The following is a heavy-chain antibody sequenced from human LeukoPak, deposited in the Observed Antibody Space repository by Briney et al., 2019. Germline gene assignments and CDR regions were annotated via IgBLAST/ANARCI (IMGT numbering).Heavy chain of an antibody. J-gene: IGHJ4*02. Sequence: PSETLSLTCAVYGGSFSGYYWSWIRQPPGKGLEWIGEINHSGSTNYNPSLKSRVTISVDTSKNQFSLKLSSVTAADTAVYYCARGPGGSVRVRYRPTRLPPFDYWGQGTLVTVSS. D-gene: IGHD3-10*01. V-gene: IGHV4-34*01. CDR3: ARGPGGSVRVRYRPTRLPPFDY. CDR2: INHSGST. CDR1: GGSFSGYY.